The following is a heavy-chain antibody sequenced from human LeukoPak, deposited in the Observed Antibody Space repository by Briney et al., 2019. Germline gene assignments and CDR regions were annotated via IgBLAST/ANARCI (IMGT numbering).Heavy chain of an antibody. CDR3: ARAAQEGYCSSTSCPFGP. CDR2: MIPIFGTA. J-gene: IGHJ5*02. CDR1: GGTFSSYA. D-gene: IGHD2-2*01. V-gene: IGHV1-69*13. Sequence: ASVKVSCKASGGTFSSYAISWVRQAPGQGLKWMGGMIPIFGTANYAQKFQGRVTITADESTSTAYMELSSLRSEDTAVYYCARAAQEGYCSSTSCPFGPWGQGTLVTVSS.